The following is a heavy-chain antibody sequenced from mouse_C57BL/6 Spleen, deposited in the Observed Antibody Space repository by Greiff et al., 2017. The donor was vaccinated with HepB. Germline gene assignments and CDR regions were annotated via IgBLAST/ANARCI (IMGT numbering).Heavy chain of an antibody. CDR3: ARAGVTTTVHWYFDV. CDR1: GYAFSSSW. V-gene: IGHV1-82*01. J-gene: IGHJ1*03. D-gene: IGHD1-1*01. Sequence: QVQLKQSGPELVKPGASVKISCKASGYAFSSSWMNWVKQRPGKGLEWIGRIYPGDGDTNYNGKFKGKATLTADKSSSTAYMQLSSLTSEDSAVYFCARAGVTTTVHWYFDVWGTGTTVTVSS. CDR2: IYPGDGDT.